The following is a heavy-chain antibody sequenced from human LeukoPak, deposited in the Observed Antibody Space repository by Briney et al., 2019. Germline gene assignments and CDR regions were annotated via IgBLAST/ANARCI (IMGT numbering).Heavy chain of an antibody. CDR2: IYPGDSDT. J-gene: IGHJ3*02. CDR1: GYSFTSYW. Sequence: GESLKISCKGSGYSFTSYWIGWVRQMPGKGLEWMGIIYPGDSDTRYSPSFQGQVTISADKSISTAYLQWSSLKASDTAMYYCARVGYCSSTSCSPGAFDIWGQGTMVTVSS. V-gene: IGHV5-51*01. CDR3: ARVGYCSSTSCSPGAFDI. D-gene: IGHD2-2*01.